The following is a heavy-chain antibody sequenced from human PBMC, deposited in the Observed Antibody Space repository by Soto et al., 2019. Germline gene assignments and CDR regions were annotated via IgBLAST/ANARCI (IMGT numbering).Heavy chain of an antibody. CDR1: GFTFSSYA. V-gene: IGHV3-23*01. CDR3: TRGMGNYYDRWNYFDS. J-gene: IGHJ4*02. Sequence: GGSLRLSCAASGFTFSSYAMSWVRQAPGKGLEWVSAISGSAGSTYYAASVKGRFTVSKDNSRKTLHLQMSSLRAEDSAVYYCTRGMGNYYDRWNYFDSWGQGTLVTVSS. D-gene: IGHD3-22*01. CDR2: ISGSAGST.